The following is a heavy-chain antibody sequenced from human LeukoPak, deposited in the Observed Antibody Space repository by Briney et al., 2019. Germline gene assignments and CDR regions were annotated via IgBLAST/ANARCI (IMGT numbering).Heavy chain of an antibody. CDR3: AKDRFVVVPAASVFDY. J-gene: IGHJ4*02. CDR2: ISGSGGST. Sequence: GGSLRFSCAASGFTFSSYAMSWVRQAPGKGLEWVSAISGSGGSTYYADSVKGRFTISRDNSKNTLYLQMNSLRAEDTAVYYSAKDRFVVVPAASVFDYWGQGTLVTVSS. CDR1: GFTFSSYA. V-gene: IGHV3-23*01. D-gene: IGHD2-2*01.